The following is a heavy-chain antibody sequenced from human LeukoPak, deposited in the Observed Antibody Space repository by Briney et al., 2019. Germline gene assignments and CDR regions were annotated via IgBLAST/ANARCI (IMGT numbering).Heavy chain of an antibody. CDR3: ARDRLQYSSPYAMDV. D-gene: IGHD3-9*01. Sequence: ASVKVSCKASGYRFTSYGITWVRQAPGQGLEWMGWISGYNGNTNYAQKFRGRVTMSTDTSTTTAYMDLRSLRSDDTAVYYCARDRLQYSSPYAMDVWGQGTTVTVSS. V-gene: IGHV1-18*01. CDR1: GYRFTSYG. CDR2: ISGYNGNT. J-gene: IGHJ6*02.